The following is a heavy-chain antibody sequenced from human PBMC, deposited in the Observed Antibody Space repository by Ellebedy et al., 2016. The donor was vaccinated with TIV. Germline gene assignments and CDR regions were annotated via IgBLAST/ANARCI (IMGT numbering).Heavy chain of an antibody. CDR1: GFSFSKSW. Sequence: GESLKISCAASGFSFSKSWMHWVRQAPGKGLEWVAVIAFDSSNEFYADSVKGRFTISRDNSKNTLYLQMNSLRGEDTAVYYCARRLDYDSSGRMASFDYWGQGTLVSVSS. CDR3: ARRLDYDSSGRMASFDY. CDR2: IAFDSSNE. V-gene: IGHV3-30*03. D-gene: IGHD3-22*01. J-gene: IGHJ4*02.